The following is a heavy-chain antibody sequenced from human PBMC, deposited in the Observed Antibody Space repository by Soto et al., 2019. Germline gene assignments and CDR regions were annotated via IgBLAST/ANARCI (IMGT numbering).Heavy chain of an antibody. CDR3: ARVAGVSFWNNYDS. J-gene: IGHJ4*02. V-gene: IGHV3-21*01. Sequence: GGSLRLSCAASGFTFSIYSMTLVRQAPGKGPEWVSSISRVSTYIYDADSVKGRFTISRDDAKNSMYLQMNSLRVEDTAVYYCARVAGVSFWNNYDSWGQVNKVTVSX. CDR1: GFTFSIYS. CDR2: ISRVSTYI. D-gene: IGHD3-3*01.